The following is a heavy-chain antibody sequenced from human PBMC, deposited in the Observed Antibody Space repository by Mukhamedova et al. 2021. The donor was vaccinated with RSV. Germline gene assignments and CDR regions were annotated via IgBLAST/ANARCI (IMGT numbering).Heavy chain of an antibody. CDR2: IRSKGYGATT. V-gene: IGHV3-49*02. Sequence: APGKGLEWVGFIRSKGYGATTEYAASVKGRFTISRDDSKSIAYLQMNGLKTEDTAVYYCTRIQPWRFDYWGQGTLVTVSS. D-gene: IGHD5-18*01. J-gene: IGHJ4*02. CDR3: TRIQPWRFDY.